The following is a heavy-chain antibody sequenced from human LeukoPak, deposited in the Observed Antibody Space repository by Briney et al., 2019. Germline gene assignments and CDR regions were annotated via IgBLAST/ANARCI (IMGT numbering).Heavy chain of an antibody. J-gene: IGHJ6*01. CDR1: GYTFTGYY. CDR2: INPNSGGT. D-gene: IGHD2-15*01. V-gene: IGHV1-2*02. CDR3: AFIWALVGGYHYGMDV. Sequence: VASVKVSCKASGYTFTGYYMHWVRQAPGQGLEWMGWINPNSGGTNYAQKFQGRVTMTRDTSISTAYMELSRLRSDDTAVYYCAFIWALVGGYHYGMDVWGQGTTVTVSS.